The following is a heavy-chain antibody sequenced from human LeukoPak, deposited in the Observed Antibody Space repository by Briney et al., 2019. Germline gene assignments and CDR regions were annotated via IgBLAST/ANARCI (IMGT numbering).Heavy chain of an antibody. Sequence: GASVTVSCKASGYTFTGYYMHWVRQAPGQGLEWMGWINPNSGGTNYAQKFQGRVTMTRDTSISTAYMELSRLRSDDTAVYYCARDFYDFWSGYWPYWGQGTLVTVSS. V-gene: IGHV1-2*02. J-gene: IGHJ4*02. D-gene: IGHD3-3*01. CDR1: GYTFTGYY. CDR3: ARDFYDFWSGYWPY. CDR2: INPNSGGT.